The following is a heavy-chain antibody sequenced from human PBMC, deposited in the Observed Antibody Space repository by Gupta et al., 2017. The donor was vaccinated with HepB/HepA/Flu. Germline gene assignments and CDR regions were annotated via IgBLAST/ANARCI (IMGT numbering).Heavy chain of an antibody. D-gene: IGHD4-11*01. CDR2: ISYDGGSE. CDR1: GFTFRAYG. CDR3: AKXAVAFSNFGWFDP. Sequence: QVQLVESGGGVVQPGTSLRLSCAASGFTFRAYGIHWVRQAPGEGLAWVALISYDGGSEDYADSVKGRFTISRDNSKNTLYLQMNSLRTEDXAXYYCAKXAVAFSNFGWFDPWGQGTLVTVSS. V-gene: IGHV3-30*18. J-gene: IGHJ5*02.